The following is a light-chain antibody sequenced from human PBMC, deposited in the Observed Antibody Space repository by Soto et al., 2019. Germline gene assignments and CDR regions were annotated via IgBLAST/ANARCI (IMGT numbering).Light chain of an antibody. CDR1: QTLLDSSNNKAS. CDR2: WTS. CDR3: QQYFNSPRT. Sequence: DIVMTQSPDSLAVSLGERATINCKSSQTLLDSSNNKASLSWYQQKPGQPPKLLIYWTSTRESGVPDRFSGSGSGTDFTLTISSLQAEDVAVYYCQQYFNSPRTFGHGTKVEIK. V-gene: IGKV4-1*01. J-gene: IGKJ1*01.